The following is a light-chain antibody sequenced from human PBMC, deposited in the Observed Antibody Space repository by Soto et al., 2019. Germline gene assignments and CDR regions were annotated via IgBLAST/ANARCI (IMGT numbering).Light chain of an antibody. CDR1: QSVSSN. CDR3: QQYNNWPPYT. J-gene: IGKJ2*01. Sequence: IVMTQSPATLSVSPGERATLSCRASQSVSSNLAWYQQKPGQAPRLLIYGASTRATGIPARFSGSGSGTVFTLTISSLQSEDFAVYYCQQYNNWPPYTFGQGTKLETK. V-gene: IGKV3-15*01. CDR2: GAS.